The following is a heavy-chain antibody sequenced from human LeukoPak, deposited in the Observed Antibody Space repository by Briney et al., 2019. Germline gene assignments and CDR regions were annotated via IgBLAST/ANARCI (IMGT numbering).Heavy chain of an antibody. D-gene: IGHD5-24*01. CDR3: AKALGGRDAFNL. CDR1: GFTYSDYA. Sequence: GGSLRLSCAASGFTYSDYAMSWVRQAPGKGLKWVSIMSGSGGTTYYARSVKGRFTISRDNSRNTLFLQMNSLRVEDTAVYYCAKALGGRDAFNLWGQGALVTVSS. CDR2: MSGSGGTT. V-gene: IGHV3-23*01. J-gene: IGHJ5*02.